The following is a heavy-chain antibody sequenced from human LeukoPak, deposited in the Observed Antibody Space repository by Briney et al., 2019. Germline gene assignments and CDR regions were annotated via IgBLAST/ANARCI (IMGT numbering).Heavy chain of an antibody. V-gene: IGHV4-39*07. CDR3: ARGPLDKGGFDF. D-gene: IGHD1-1*01. CDR1: GDSLSSDSHY. CDR2: FSYSGTT. Sequence: PSETLSLTCTVSGDSLSSDSHYWAWLRQPPGKGLEWLGSFSYSGTTYLNPSLKSRITVSVDTFTDQFSLKLNSMTAADTAVYFCARGPLDKGGFDFWGQGTLVVVST. J-gene: IGHJ4*02.